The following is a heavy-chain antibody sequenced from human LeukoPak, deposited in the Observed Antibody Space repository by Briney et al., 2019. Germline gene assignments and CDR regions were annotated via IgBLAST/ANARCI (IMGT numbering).Heavy chain of an antibody. Sequence: ASVKVSCKASGYTFTSYDINWVRQAAGQGPEWVGVMNPNSGTSGYAQKFQGRVTMTRDTSISTAYMELSRLRSDDTAVYYCARGFNRGDYWGQGTLVTVSS. J-gene: IGHJ4*02. V-gene: IGHV1-8*01. CDR3: ARGFNRGDY. CDR1: GYTFTSYD. CDR2: MNPNSGTS.